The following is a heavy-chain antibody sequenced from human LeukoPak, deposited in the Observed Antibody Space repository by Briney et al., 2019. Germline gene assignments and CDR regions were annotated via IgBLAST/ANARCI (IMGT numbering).Heavy chain of an antibody. J-gene: IGHJ5*02. CDR2: ISYDGSNK. Sequence: SGRSLRLSCAASGFTFSSYGMHWVRQAPGKGLEWVAVISYDGSNKYYADSVKGRFTISRDNSKNTLYLQMNSLRAEDTAVYYCAKDRYSSSWYWFDPWGQGTLATVSS. CDR1: GFTFSSYG. D-gene: IGHD6-13*01. V-gene: IGHV3-30*18. CDR3: AKDRYSSSWYWFDP.